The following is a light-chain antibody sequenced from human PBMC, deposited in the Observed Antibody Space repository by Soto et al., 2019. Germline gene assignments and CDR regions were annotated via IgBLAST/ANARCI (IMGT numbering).Light chain of an antibody. CDR1: SGSVSTSYY. J-gene: IGLJ2*01. V-gene: IGLV8-61*01. CDR2: STN. Sequence: QAVVTQEPSFSVSPGRTVTLTCGLSSGSVSTSYYPSWYQQTPRQAPRTLIYSTNTRSSGVPDRFSGSILGNKAALTITGAQADDESDYYCVLYMGSGISVFGGGTQLTVL. CDR3: VLYMGSGISV.